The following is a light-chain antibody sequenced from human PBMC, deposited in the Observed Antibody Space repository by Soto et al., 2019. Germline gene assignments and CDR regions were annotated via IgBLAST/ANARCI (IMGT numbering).Light chain of an antibody. CDR2: NAS. Sequence: EIVMTQSPATLSVSPGEIATLSCRASQSVGRDYLAWYQQKPGQAPRVVIYNASNRASGIPDRFSGSGSGTDFTLTISRLEPEDFAVYYCQQYGSSRTFGQGTKVDIK. V-gene: IGKV3-20*01. CDR1: QSVGRDY. CDR3: QQYGSSRT. J-gene: IGKJ1*01.